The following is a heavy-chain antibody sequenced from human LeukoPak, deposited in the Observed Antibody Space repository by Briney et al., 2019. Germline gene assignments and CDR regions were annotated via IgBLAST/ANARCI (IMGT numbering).Heavy chain of an antibody. V-gene: IGHV3-11*06. CDR3: ARDGYGSGTFDY. J-gene: IGHJ4*02. Sequence: GGSLRLSCAASGFTFSDYYMSWIRQAPGKGLEWVSYISSSSSYTNYADSVKGRFTISRDNAKNSLYLQMNSLRAEDTAVYYCARDGYGSGTFDYWGRGTLVTVSS. D-gene: IGHD3-10*01. CDR1: GFTFSDYY. CDR2: ISSSSSYT.